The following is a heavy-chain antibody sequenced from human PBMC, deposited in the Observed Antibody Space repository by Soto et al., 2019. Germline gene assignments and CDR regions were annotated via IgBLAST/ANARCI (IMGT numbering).Heavy chain of an antibody. D-gene: IGHD3-9*01. V-gene: IGHV2-5*02. CDR3: AHKGPEDWPLDY. Sequence: QITLKESGPPLVRPTQTLTLTCAFSGFSLSTSGVGVGWIRQPPGKAVEWLAVIYWDDSKHYSPSLRSRLTITKDTSKNQVVLTMTNMDPMDTGTYYCAHKGPEDWPLDYWGQGTLVTVSS. CDR1: GFSLSTSGVG. CDR2: IYWDDSK. J-gene: IGHJ4*02.